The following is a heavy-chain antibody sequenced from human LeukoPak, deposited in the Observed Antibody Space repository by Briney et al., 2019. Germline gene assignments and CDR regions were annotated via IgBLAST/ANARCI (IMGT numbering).Heavy chain of an antibody. D-gene: IGHD2/OR15-2a*01. CDR1: GYTFTGYY. J-gene: IGHJ4*02. CDR2: INPNSGGT. CDR3: ATDLGTSLRSKY. Sequence: ASVKVSCKASGYTFTGYYMHWVRQAPGQGLEWMGWINPNSGGTNYAEKFQGRVTMTRDTSISTAYMELSRLRSDDTAVYYCATDLGTSLRSKYWGQGTLVTVSS. V-gene: IGHV1-2*02.